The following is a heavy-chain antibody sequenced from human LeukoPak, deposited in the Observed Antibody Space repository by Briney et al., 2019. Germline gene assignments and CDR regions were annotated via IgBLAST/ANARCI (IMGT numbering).Heavy chain of an antibody. Sequence: ASVKVSCKASGYTFTGYYMHWVRQAPGQGLEWMGWINPNSGGTNYAQKFQGRVTMTRDTSISTACMELRSLRSDDTAVYYCVRESGGYYGGAFDYWGQGALVTVSS. CDR1: GYTFTGYY. CDR2: INPNSGGT. CDR3: VRESGGYYGGAFDY. D-gene: IGHD3-22*01. V-gene: IGHV1-2*02. J-gene: IGHJ4*02.